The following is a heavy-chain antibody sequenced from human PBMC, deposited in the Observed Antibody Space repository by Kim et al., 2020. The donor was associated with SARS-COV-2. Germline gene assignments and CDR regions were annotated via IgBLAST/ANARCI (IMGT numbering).Heavy chain of an antibody. CDR3: TTPGYSSS. J-gene: IGHJ1*01. CDR2: GGTT. V-gene: IGHV3-15*01. Sequence: GGTTDYAAPVKGRFTISRDDSKNTLYLQMNSLKTEDTAVYYCTTPGYSSSWGQGTLVTVSS. D-gene: IGHD6-13*01.